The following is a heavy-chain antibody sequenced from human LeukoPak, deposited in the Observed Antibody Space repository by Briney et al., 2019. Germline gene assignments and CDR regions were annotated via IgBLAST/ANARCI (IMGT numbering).Heavy chain of an antibody. J-gene: IGHJ4*02. V-gene: IGHV1-8*01. CDR2: MNPHSGHT. CDR3: TRGFFADGNGDYNKELDF. CDR1: GYSFTSFD. D-gene: IGHD2-21*02. Sequence: ASVKVSCKASGYSFTSFDVNWVRQATGQGLEWMGWMNPHSGHTGYAQKFQGRVTMTSGTSISTAFMELSSLGSEDTAVYYCTRGFFADGNGDYNKELDFWGQGTQVTVSS.